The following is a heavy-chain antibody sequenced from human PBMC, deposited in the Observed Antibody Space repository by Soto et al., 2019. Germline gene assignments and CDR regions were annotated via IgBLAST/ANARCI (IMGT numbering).Heavy chain of an antibody. CDR2: ISGRGGST. CDR1: GVTFSSYD. J-gene: IGHJ3*02. V-gene: IGHV3-23*01. CDR3: AHPLFPVRGVVYDSFDI. D-gene: IGHD3-10*01. Sequence: EVQLLESGGGLVQPGGSLRLSCAAAGVTFSSYDMSWVRQAPGKGLEWDAAISGRGGSTYYADSVKGRFTISRDNSKNTLYLQMNSLRAEDTAVYYCAHPLFPVRGVVYDSFDIWGQGTMVTVSS.